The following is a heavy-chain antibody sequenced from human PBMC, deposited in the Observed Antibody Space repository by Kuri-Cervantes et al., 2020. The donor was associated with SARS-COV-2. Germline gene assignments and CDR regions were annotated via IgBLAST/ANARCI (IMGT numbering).Heavy chain of an antibody. CDR2: VYYSGST. V-gene: IGHV4-61*08. Sequence: SETLSLTCTVSGDSVTSGGYYWGWFRQPPGKGLEWIGYVYYSGSTNYYSSLKSEATISVDTSNNQFSLKVTSVTAADTAVYYCARESTYTFDIWGQGTSVTVSS. CDR1: GDSVTSGGYY. CDR3: ARESTYTFDI. J-gene: IGHJ3*02. D-gene: IGHD2-2*02.